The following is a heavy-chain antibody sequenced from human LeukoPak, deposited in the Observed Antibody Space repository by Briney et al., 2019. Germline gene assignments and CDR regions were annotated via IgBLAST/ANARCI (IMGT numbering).Heavy chain of an antibody. Sequence: SETLSLTCTVSGGSISSYFWSWIRRPPGKGLEWIGYIYYSGSTNYNPSLKSRVTISVDTSKNLFSLKLSSVTAADTAVYYCARQGAGYKDWFDPWGQGTLVTVSS. CDR2: IYYSGST. J-gene: IGHJ5*02. CDR3: ARQGAGYKDWFDP. CDR1: GGSISSYF. D-gene: IGHD1-14*01. V-gene: IGHV4-59*08.